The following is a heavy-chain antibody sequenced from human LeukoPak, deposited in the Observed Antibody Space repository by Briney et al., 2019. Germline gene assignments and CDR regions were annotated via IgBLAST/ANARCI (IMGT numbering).Heavy chain of an antibody. CDR1: GYTFTSYG. D-gene: IGHD2-2*01. Sequence: ASVKVSCKASGYTFTSYGISWVRQAPGQGLEWMGWISAYNGNTNYAQKLQGRVTMTTDTSTSTAYMELRSLRSDVTAVYYCARDHFGPEVPGDAFDIWGQGTMVTVSS. CDR3: ARDHFGPEVPGDAFDI. V-gene: IGHV1-18*01. CDR2: ISAYNGNT. J-gene: IGHJ3*02.